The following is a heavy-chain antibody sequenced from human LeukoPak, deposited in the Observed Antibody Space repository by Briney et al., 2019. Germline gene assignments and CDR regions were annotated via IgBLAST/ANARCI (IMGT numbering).Heavy chain of an antibody. Sequence: PGGSLRLSCAASGFTFSSYAMSWVRQAPGKGLEWVSAISNSGDTTYYADSVKGRFTISRDNSKNTLYLQLNSLRAEDTAVYYCAKDIVVVPAAADAFDIWGQGTMVTVSS. D-gene: IGHD2-2*01. CDR2: ISNSGDTT. CDR3: AKDIVVVPAAADAFDI. J-gene: IGHJ3*02. CDR1: GFTFSSYA. V-gene: IGHV3-23*01.